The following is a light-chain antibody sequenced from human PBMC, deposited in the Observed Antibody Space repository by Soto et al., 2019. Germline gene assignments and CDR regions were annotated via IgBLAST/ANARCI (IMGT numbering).Light chain of an antibody. CDR1: SSNIGDNF. J-gene: IGLJ2*01. V-gene: IGLV1-51*01. Sequence: QSVLTQPPSVSAAPGQKVTISCSGSSSNIGDNFVSWYQLLPATAPKLLIYDNNKRPSGIPDRFSGSKSGTSATSGITGLQTGDEADYYCGTWDSSLSAVVFGGGTKLTVL. CDR3: GTWDSSLSAVV. CDR2: DNN.